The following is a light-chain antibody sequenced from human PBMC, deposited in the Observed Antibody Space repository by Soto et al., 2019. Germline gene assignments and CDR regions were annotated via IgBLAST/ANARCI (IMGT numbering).Light chain of an antibody. CDR2: AAS. V-gene: IGKV1-39*01. CDR3: HQSYSTPWT. CDR1: QSITNF. Sequence: DIQMTQSPSSLSASVGDRVIITCRASQSITNFLNWYQQKPGKAPDLLIFAASSLQSGVPSRFGGSASGTDFTLTISSLQPEDFATYYCHQSYSTPWTFGQGTKVEIK. J-gene: IGKJ1*01.